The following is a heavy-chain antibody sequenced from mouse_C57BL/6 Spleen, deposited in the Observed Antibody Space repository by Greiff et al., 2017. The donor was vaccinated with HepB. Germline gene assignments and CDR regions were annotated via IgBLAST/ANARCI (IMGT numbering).Heavy chain of an antibody. J-gene: IGHJ1*03. V-gene: IGHV1-82*01. CDR1: GYAFSSSW. Sequence: QVQLQQSGPELVKPGASVKISCKASGYAFSSSWMNWVKQRPGKGLEWIGRIYPGDGDTNYNGKFKGKATLTADKSSSTAYMQLSSLTSEDSAVYFCARSGFTCTVVANAHWYFDVWGTGTTVTVSS. CDR2: IYPGDGDT. CDR3: ARSGFTCTVVANAHWYFDV. D-gene: IGHD1-1*01.